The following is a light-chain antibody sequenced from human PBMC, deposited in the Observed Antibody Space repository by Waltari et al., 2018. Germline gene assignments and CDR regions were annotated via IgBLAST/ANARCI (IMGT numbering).Light chain of an antibody. CDR2: QNN. CDR3: ATWSGSLRGVV. Sequence: QSVLTQPPSVSAAPGQKVTISCSGSGSNIGNNPVSWYQQVPGTSPKLLIYQNNLRPSWIPDRFSGSQAGTSATLGIPGLQTGDAADYYCATWSGSLRGVVFGGGTKLTVL. V-gene: IGLV1-51*01. CDR1: GSNIGNNP. J-gene: IGLJ2*01.